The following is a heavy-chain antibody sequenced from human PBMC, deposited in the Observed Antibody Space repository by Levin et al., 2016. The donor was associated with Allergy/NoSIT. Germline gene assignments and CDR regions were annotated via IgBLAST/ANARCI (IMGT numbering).Heavy chain of an antibody. CDR2: ISYDGSNK. Sequence: GESLKISCAASGFTFSSYAMHWVRQAPGKGLEWVAVISYDGSNKYYADSVKGRFTISRDNSKNTLYLQMNSLRAEDTAVYYCARAGYSSGWAYYYGMDVWGQGTTVTVSS. J-gene: IGHJ6*02. CDR1: GFTFSSYA. CDR3: ARAGYSSGWAYYYGMDV. V-gene: IGHV3-30*04. D-gene: IGHD6-19*01.